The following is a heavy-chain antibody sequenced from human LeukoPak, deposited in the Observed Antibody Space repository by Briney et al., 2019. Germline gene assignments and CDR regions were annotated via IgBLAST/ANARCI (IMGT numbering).Heavy chain of an antibody. CDR3: ASRGGHYCSSTSCYIYGMDV. J-gene: IGHJ6*02. CDR2: ISSSGSTT. Sequence: GGSLRLSCAASGFTFSDYYMSWIRQAPGKGLEWVSCISSSGSTTYYADSVKGRFTISRDSSKNTLYLQMNSLRAEDTAMYYCASRGGHYCSSTSCYIYGMDVWGQGTTVTVSS. CDR1: GFTFSDYY. D-gene: IGHD2-2*01. V-gene: IGHV3-11*04.